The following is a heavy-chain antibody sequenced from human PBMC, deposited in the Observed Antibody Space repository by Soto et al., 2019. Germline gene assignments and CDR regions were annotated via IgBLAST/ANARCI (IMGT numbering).Heavy chain of an antibody. D-gene: IGHD2-2*01. V-gene: IGHV4-30-4*01. Sequence: SETLSLTCTVSGDSIIDGNYYWSWIRQPPWKGLEWIGYTSYSGGTYYSPSLRSRVSISLDTSNNRFYLNLRSVTAADTATYYCARRVAPRSSAWGWFDHWGQGNPVTVSS. CDR3: ARRVAPRSSAWGWFDH. J-gene: IGHJ5*02. CDR1: GDSIIDGNYY. CDR2: TSYSGGT.